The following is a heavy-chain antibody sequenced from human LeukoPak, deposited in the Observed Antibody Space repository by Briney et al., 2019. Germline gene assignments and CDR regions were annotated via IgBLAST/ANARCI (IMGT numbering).Heavy chain of an antibody. CDR1: GTSFSSYY. V-gene: IGHV4-34*01. Sequence: SETLSLTCGVSGTSFSSYYWSWIRQTPGKGLEWIGEVNHSGYTNMNPSLKSRVSISVDTSRNQFSLKLISVTAADTAVYYCTRQEVGYCSGGSCYAHFDYWGRGTLVTVSS. CDR2: VNHSGYT. CDR3: TRQEVGYCSGGSCYAHFDY. J-gene: IGHJ4*02. D-gene: IGHD2-15*01.